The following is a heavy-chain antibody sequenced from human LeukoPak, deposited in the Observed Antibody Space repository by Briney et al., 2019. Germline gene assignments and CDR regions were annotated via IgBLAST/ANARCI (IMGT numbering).Heavy chain of an antibody. V-gene: IGHV3-74*01. CDR1: GFASGFTFSNYD. CDR3: ARDDTQTGAFDY. D-gene: IGHD7-27*01. Sequence: GGSLRLSCAASGFASGFTFSNYDMTWVRQAPGKGLVWVSRINSDGSSTSYADSVKGRFTISRDNAKNTLYLQMNSLRAEDTAVYYCARDDTQTGAFDYWGQGTLVTVSS. J-gene: IGHJ4*02. CDR2: INSDGSST.